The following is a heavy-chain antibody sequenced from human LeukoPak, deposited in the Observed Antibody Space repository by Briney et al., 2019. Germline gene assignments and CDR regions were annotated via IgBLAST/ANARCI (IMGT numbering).Heavy chain of an antibody. CDR3: LKGGWATIGPPKD. J-gene: IGHJ4*02. Sequence: GGSLRLSCSAAGFTFRSHAMHWVRQAPGKGLEYVSTINDDGSLTYYADSVKGRFTISRDNSKNTVYLQMNNLRPDYSAVYHCLKGGWATIGPPKDWGQGTQVSVSS. D-gene: IGHD5-24*01. CDR1: GFTFRSHA. V-gene: IGHV3-64D*08. CDR2: INDDGSLT.